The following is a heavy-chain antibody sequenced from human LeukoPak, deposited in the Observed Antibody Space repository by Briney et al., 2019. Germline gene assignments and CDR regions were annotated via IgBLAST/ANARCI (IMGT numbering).Heavy chain of an antibody. CDR3: AKDLGLVGATNLDI. Sequence: GGSLRLSCAASGFTFSGYAMSWVRQAPGKGLEWVSAISGSGGSTYYADSVKGRFTISRDNSKNTLYLQMNSLRVEDTAVYYCAKDLGLVGATNLDIWGQGTMVTVSS. J-gene: IGHJ3*02. D-gene: IGHD1-26*01. CDR1: GFTFSGYA. V-gene: IGHV3-23*01. CDR2: ISGSGGST.